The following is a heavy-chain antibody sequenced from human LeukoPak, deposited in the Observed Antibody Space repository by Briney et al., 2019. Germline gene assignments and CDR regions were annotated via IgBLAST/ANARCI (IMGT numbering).Heavy chain of an antibody. V-gene: IGHV1-18*04. CDR2: ISAYNGNT. CDR1: GYTFTGYY. D-gene: IGHD6-13*01. J-gene: IGHJ3*02. CDR3: ARDRSSSWYYSAFDI. Sequence: GASVKVSCKASGYTFTGYYMHWVRQAPGQGLEWMGWISAYNGNTNYAQKLQGRVTMTTDTSTSTAYMELRSLRSDDTAVYYCARDRSSSWYYSAFDIWGQGTMVTVSS.